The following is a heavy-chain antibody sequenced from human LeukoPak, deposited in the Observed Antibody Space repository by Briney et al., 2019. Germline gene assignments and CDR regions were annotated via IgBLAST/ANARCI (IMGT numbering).Heavy chain of an antibody. V-gene: IGHV3-66*01. CDR1: GFTYSSNY. CDR2: IYSGGST. D-gene: IGHD2-15*01. CDR3: ARVSLGYCSGGSCYDNAFDI. J-gene: IGHJ3*02. Sequence: PGGSLRLSCAASGFTYSSNYMSLVRQAPGKGLEWVSVIYSGGSTYYADSVKGRFTISRDNSKNTLYLQMNSLRAEDTAVYYCARVSLGYCSGGSCYDNAFDIWGQGTMVTVSS.